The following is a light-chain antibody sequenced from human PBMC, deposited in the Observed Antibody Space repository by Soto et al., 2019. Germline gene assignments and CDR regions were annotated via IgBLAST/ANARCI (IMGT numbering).Light chain of an antibody. J-gene: IGKJ5*01. CDR1: QTVSSSF. V-gene: IGKV3-20*01. Sequence: EIVFTPSPGTLSLSPGERSTLSCRASQTVSSSFLAWYQQKPGQAPRLFIYGASSRATGIPDRLSGSGSGTDFTLTIGRLEPEEFAVYYCKQYGTLPITFGQGPRREIK. CDR3: KQYGTLPIT. CDR2: GAS.